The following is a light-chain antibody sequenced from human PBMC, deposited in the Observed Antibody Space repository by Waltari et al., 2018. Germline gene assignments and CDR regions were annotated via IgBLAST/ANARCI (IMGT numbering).Light chain of an antibody. CDR2: EGS. CDR1: SSDVGTYIL. V-gene: IGLV2-23*01. J-gene: IGLJ2*01. Sequence: QSALTQPASVSGSPGQSITISCTGTSSDVGTYILVSWYQQHPGKAPKLMIFEGSKRPSGVSDRFSGSKSGNTASLTISGLQAEDEADYYCCSYARSSTFVFGGGTKLTVL. CDR3: CSYARSSTFV.